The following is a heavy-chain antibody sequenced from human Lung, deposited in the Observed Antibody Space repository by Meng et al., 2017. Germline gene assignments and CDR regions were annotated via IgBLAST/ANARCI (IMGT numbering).Heavy chain of an antibody. D-gene: IGHD4-11*01. J-gene: IGHJ4*02. CDR1: CGSFSDYY. V-gene: IGHV4-34*01. CDR2: INHSGST. Sequence: QVHLPPWGGRLWNHSETCSRHGFVACGSFSDYYWSWIRQPPGKGLEWIGEINHSGSTNYNPSLESRATISVDTSQNNLSLKLSSVTAADSAVYYCARGPTTMAHDFDYWGQGTLVTVSS. CDR3: ARGPTTMAHDFDY.